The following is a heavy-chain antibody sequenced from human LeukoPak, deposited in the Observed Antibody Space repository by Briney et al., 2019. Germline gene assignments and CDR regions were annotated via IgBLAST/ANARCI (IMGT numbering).Heavy chain of an antibody. CDR1: GYTFTSYD. D-gene: IGHD4-17*01. CDR2: IIPIFGTA. CDR3: ARDHYGERGYY. Sequence: SVKVSCKASGYTFTSYDINWVRQATGQGLEWMGGIIPIFGTANYAQKFQGRVTITADESTSTAYMELSSLRSEDTAVYYCARDHYGERGYYWGQGTLVTVSS. J-gene: IGHJ4*02. V-gene: IGHV1-69*13.